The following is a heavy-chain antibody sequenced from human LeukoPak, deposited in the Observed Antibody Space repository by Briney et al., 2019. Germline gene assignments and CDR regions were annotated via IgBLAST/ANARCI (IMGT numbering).Heavy chain of an antibody. Sequence: PGGSLRLSCAASGFNFFTYGMHWVRQAPGKGLEWVAVIWYDGSNKYYADSVKGRFTISRDNSKSTLSLQMNSLRAEDTAVYSCAKEAGSGWSYFDSWGQGTLVTVSS. CDR2: IWYDGSNK. CDR3: AKEAGSGWSYFDS. D-gene: IGHD6-19*01. V-gene: IGHV3-33*06. CDR1: GFNFFTYG. J-gene: IGHJ4*02.